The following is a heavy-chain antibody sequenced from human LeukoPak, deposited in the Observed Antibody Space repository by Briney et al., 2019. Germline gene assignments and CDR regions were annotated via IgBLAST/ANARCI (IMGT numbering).Heavy chain of an antibody. CDR2: IYTSGST. J-gene: IGHJ5*02. V-gene: IGHV4-4*07. CDR1: GGSISSYY. D-gene: IGHD3-10*01. Sequence: SETLSLTCTVSGGSISSYYWSWIRQPAGKGLEWIGRIYTSGSTNYNPSLKSRVTMSVDTSKNQFSLKLSSVTAADTAVYYCARETVRSNWFTPGAREPWSPSPQ. CDR3: ARETVRSNWFTP.